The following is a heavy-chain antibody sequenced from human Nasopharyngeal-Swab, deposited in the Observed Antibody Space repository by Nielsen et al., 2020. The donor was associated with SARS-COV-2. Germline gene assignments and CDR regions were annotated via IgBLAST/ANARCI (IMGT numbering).Heavy chain of an antibody. CDR3: TTDYYFDY. CDR1: GFIFSASA. J-gene: IGHJ4*02. V-gene: IGHV3-73*01. Sequence: GGSLRLSCAASGFIFSASAMHWVRQASGKGLEWVGRIGDKEHNYATTYAESMKGRFTISRDDSKNTAFLQIDSLKIEDTALYYCTTDYYFDYWGQGTLVTVSS. CDR2: IGDKEHNYAT.